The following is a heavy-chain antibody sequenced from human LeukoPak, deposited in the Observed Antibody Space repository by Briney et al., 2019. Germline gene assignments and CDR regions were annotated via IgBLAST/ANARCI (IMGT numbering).Heavy chain of an antibody. V-gene: IGHV3-30-3*01. CDR3: ASAPSFWGASDGVTEPGGFGSPVPFDY. J-gene: IGHJ4*02. CDR2: TSYDGSNH. D-gene: IGHD3-3*01. CDR1: GFSFSNFA. Sequence: GGSLRLSCAASGFSFSNFAMYWVRQAPGKGLEWVALTSYDGSNHFYADSVKGRFTISRDNAKNSLYLQMNSLRAEDTAVYYCASAPSFWGASDGVTEPGGFGSPVPFDYWGQRTLVTVSS.